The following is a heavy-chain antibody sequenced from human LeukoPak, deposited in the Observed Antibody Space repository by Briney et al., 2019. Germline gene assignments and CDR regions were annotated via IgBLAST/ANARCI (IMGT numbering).Heavy chain of an antibody. CDR2: VNSDGSTT. D-gene: IGHD6-13*01. CDR1: GFPFSNYW. J-gene: IGHJ4*02. V-gene: IGHV3-74*01. CDR3: ARGYYSSSRFDS. Sequence: GGSLRLSCAASGFPFSNYWMHWVRHAPGKGLVWVSRVNSDGSTTNYADSVKGRFTISRDNAENSLYMRMNSLRPEDTAVYYCARGYYSSSRFDSWGQGTLVTVSS.